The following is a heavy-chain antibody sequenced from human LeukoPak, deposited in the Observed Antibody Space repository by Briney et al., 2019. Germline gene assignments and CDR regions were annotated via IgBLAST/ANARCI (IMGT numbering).Heavy chain of an antibody. CDR2: ISFDGSNK. CDR3: AKMSTVVTGLGFDS. V-gene: IGHV3-30*18. D-gene: IGHD4-17*01. J-gene: IGHJ4*02. Sequence: PGGSLRLSCAASGFIFNNYWMSWVRQAPGKGLEWVAVISFDGSNKYYADSVKGRFIISRDNSKNTVFLQMNTLRLEDTAVYYCAKMSTVVTGLGFDSWGQGALVTVSS. CDR1: GFIFNNYW.